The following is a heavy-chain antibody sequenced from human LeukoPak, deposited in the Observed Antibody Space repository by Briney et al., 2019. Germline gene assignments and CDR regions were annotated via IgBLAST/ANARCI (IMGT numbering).Heavy chain of an antibody. CDR2: ISYDGSNK. J-gene: IGHJ4*02. Sequence: GGSLRLSCAASGFTFSSYAMHWVRQAPGKGLEWVAVISYDGSNKYYADSVKGRFTISRDNSKNTLYLQMNSLRAEDTAVYYCARVGARLGSFDYWGQGTLVTVSS. CDR3: ARVGARLGSFDY. V-gene: IGHV3-30-3*01. D-gene: IGHD6-19*01. CDR1: GFTFSSYA.